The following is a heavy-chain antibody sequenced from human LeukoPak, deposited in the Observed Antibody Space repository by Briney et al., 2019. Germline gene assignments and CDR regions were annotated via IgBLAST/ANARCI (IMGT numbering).Heavy chain of an antibody. CDR3: ARDNIAASDY. CDR1: GYSISSGYY. Sequence: SETLSLTCTVSGYSISSGYYWGWIRPPPGKGLEWIGSIYHSGSTYYNPSLKSRVTISVDTSKNQFSLKLSSVTAADTAVYYCARDNIAASDYWGQGTLVTVSS. V-gene: IGHV4-38-2*02. CDR2: IYHSGST. D-gene: IGHD6-6*01. J-gene: IGHJ4*02.